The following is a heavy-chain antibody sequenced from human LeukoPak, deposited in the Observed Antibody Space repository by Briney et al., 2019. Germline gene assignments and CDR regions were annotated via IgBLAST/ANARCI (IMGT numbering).Heavy chain of an antibody. V-gene: IGHV1-69*13. D-gene: IGHD3-3*01. CDR3: ARGTAYYDFWSGLPVDY. CDR2: IIPIFGTA. J-gene: IGHJ4*02. CDR1: GYTFTSYY. Sequence: SVKVSCKASGYTFTSYYMHWVRQAPGQGLEWMGGIIPIFGTANYAQKFQGRVTITADESTSTAYMELSSLRSEDTAVYYCARGTAYYDFWSGLPVDYWGQGTLVTVSS.